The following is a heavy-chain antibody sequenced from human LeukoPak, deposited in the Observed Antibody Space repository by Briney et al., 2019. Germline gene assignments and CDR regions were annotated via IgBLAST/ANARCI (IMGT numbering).Heavy chain of an antibody. CDR3: ASRFGELPNEKYNWFDP. CDR1: GGSISSSSYY. Sequence: SSETLSLTCTVSGGSISSSSYYWGWIRQPPGKGLEWIGSIYYSGSTYYNPSLKSRVTISVDTSKNQFSLKLSSVTAADTAVYYCASRFGELPNEKYNWFDPWGQGTLVTVSS. CDR2: IYYSGST. J-gene: IGHJ5*02. V-gene: IGHV4-39*01. D-gene: IGHD3-10*01.